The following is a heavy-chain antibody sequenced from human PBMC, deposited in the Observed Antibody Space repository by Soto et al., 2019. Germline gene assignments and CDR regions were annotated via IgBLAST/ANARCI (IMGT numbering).Heavy chain of an antibody. CDR2: INAGNGNT. CDR1: GYTFTSYA. V-gene: IGHV1-3*01. J-gene: IGHJ6*02. Sequence: ASVKVSCKASGYTFTSYAMHWVRQAPGQRLEWMGWINAGNGNTKYSQKFQGRVTITRDTSASTAYMELSSLRSEETAVDYCARDLRPLSIVGATIYYYYGMDVWGQGTTVTVSS. D-gene: IGHD1-26*01. CDR3: ARDLRPLSIVGATIYYYYGMDV.